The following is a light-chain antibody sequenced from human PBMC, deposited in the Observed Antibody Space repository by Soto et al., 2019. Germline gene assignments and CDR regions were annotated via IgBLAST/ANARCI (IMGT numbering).Light chain of an antibody. CDR1: SSDVGGENY. CDR3: SSFTITNKEI. V-gene: IGLV2-14*03. J-gene: IGLJ2*01. Sequence: QSALTQPASVSGSPGQSITISCIGSSSDVGGENYVSWYQQQPGKAPKLMIYDVSHRPFGVSDRFSGSKSGNTASLTISGLQAEDEADYYCSSFTITNKEIFGGGTQLTVL. CDR2: DVS.